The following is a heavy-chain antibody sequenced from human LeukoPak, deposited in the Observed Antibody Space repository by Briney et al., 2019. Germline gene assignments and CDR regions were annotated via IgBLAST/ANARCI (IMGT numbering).Heavy chain of an antibody. CDR2: IYTRGST. Sequence: PSETLSLTCTVSGGSINSYYRSWTRQPAGKGLEWIGRIYTRGSTNYNPSLKSRVTMSVDTSKNQFSLKLSSVTAADTAVYYCAREGQWLEFDYWGQGALVTVSS. J-gene: IGHJ4*02. D-gene: IGHD6-19*01. CDR1: GGSINSYY. CDR3: AREGQWLEFDY. V-gene: IGHV4-4*07.